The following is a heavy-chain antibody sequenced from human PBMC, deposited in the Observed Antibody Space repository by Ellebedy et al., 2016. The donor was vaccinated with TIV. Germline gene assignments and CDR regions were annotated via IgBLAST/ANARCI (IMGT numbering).Heavy chain of an antibody. J-gene: IGHJ2*01. Sequence: GESLKISCAASGFIFNTYSMNWVRQAPGKRLEWISYISNRDGIVYYADSVEGRFTISRDDARNSLSLQMNSLRDEDTVIYYCVRDAAGTQGTYWYFDLWGRGTLVTVSS. CDR3: VRDAAGTQGTYWYFDL. CDR2: ISNRDGIV. CDR1: GFIFNTYS. D-gene: IGHD3-10*01. V-gene: IGHV3-48*02.